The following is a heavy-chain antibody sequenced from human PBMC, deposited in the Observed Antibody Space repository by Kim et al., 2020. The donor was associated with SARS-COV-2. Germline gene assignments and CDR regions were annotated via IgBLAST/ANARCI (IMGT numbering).Heavy chain of an antibody. CDR2: TYYRSKWYN. D-gene: IGHD6-13*01. J-gene: IGHJ4*02. CDR3: ARDRSLYSSSWYGQGDYFDY. CDR1: GDRVSSNSAA. Sequence: SQTLSLTCAISGDRVSSNSAAWNWIRQSPSRGLEWLGRTYYRSKWYNDYAVSVKSRITINPDTSKNQFSLQLNSVTPEDTAVYYCARDRSLYSSSWYGQGDYFDYWGQGTLVTVSS. V-gene: IGHV6-1*01.